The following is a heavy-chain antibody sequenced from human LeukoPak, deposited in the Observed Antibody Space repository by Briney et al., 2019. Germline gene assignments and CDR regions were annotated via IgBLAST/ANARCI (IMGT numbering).Heavy chain of an antibody. CDR2: ISGSGGST. Sequence: PGGSLRLSCAASGFTFSSYAMSWVRQAPGKGLEWVSAISGSGGSTYYGDSVKGRFTISRDNSKNTLYLQMNSLRAEDTAVYYCAKDEPTYYDILTGYFDYWGQGTLVTVSS. CDR3: AKDEPTYYDILTGYFDY. CDR1: GFTFSSYA. J-gene: IGHJ4*02. D-gene: IGHD3-9*01. V-gene: IGHV3-23*01.